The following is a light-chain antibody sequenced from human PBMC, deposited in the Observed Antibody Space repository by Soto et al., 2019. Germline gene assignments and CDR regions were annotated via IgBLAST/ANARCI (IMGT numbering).Light chain of an antibody. CDR3: QVCDSSSDNGV. Sequence: SYELTQPPSVSVAPGQTARITCGGNNIGSKSVHWYQQKPGQAPVLVVYDDSDRHSGIPERFSGSNSGNTATLTISRVEAGDEADYYCQVCDSSSDNGVFGNGTKVTV. V-gene: IGLV3-21*02. CDR2: DDS. CDR1: NIGSKS. J-gene: IGLJ1*01.